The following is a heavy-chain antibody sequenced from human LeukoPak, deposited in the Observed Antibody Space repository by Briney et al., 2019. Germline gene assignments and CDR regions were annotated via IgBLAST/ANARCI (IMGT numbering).Heavy chain of an antibody. J-gene: IGHJ5*02. V-gene: IGHV4-4*07. D-gene: IGHD5-18*01. CDR3: ARDLGLWLQGSWFDP. CDR2: IYTSGST. Sequence: SETLSLTCTVSGGSISSYYWSWLRQPAGKGLEWIGRIYTSGSTNYNPSLKSRVTMSVDTSKNQFSLKLSSVTAADTAVYYCARDLGLWLQGSWFDPWGQGTLVTVSS. CDR1: GGSISSYY.